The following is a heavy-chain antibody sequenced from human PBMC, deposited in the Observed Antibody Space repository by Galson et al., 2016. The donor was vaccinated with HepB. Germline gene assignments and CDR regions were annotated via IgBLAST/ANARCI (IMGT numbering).Heavy chain of an antibody. CDR1: GGSISSNKW. D-gene: IGHD6-13*01. CDR3: ARRTLASSWNQETKGDY. V-gene: IGHV4-4*02. J-gene: IGHJ4*02. Sequence: SETLSLTCAVSGGSISSNKWWSWVRQPPGKGLEWIGEIHHSGRTNYNPSLKSRVTISVDKSKNQFSLKLNSVTAADTAVYYCARRTLASSWNQETKGDYWGPGTLVTVSS. CDR2: IHHSGRT.